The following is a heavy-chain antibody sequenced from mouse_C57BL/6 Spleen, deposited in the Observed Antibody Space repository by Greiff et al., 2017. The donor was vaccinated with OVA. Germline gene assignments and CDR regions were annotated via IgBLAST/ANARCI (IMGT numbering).Heavy chain of an antibody. CDR2: IHPNSGST. CDR1: GYTFTSYW. Sequence: VQLQQPGAELVKPGASVKLSCKASGYTFTSYWMHWVKQRPGQGLEWIGMIHPNSGSTNYNEKFKSKATLTVDKSSSTAYMQLSSLTSEDSAVYYCARSLYYYGSSSLGDYAMDYWGQGTSVTVSS. V-gene: IGHV1-64*01. J-gene: IGHJ4*01. D-gene: IGHD1-1*01. CDR3: ARSLYYYGSSSLGDYAMDY.